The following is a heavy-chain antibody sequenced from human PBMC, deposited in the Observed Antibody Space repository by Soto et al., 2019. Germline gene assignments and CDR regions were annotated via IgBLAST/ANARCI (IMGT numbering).Heavy chain of an antibody. Sequence: PGGSLRLSCAASGFTLRTYWMHWVRQAPGKGLVWVSRINNDGSTTNYAEAVKGRFTISRDNAKNTLYLQMNSLTAEDTAFYYCARVARGAWGVFDHWGQGTLVTVSS. J-gene: IGHJ4*02. V-gene: IGHV3-74*01. CDR2: INNDGSTT. CDR1: GFTLRTYW. D-gene: IGHD3-16*01. CDR3: ARVARGAWGVFDH.